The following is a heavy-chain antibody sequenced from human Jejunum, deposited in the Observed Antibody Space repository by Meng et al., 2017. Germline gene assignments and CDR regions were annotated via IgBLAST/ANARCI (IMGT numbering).Heavy chain of an antibody. V-gene: IGHV4-4*02. CDR2: SYHSGTT. J-gene: IGHJ4*02. CDR1: VGSITGTNW. D-gene: IGHD1-7*01. CDR3: ATRTRDSFDC. Sequence: QVQLQGSGPGLVRPSGTLSRTCAGSVGSITGTNWLTWVRQAPGKGLVWIGESYHSGTTNYNPSLKSRAAISADKSKTQFSLNLYSLSAADTAVYYCATRTRDSFDCWGQGSLVTVSS.